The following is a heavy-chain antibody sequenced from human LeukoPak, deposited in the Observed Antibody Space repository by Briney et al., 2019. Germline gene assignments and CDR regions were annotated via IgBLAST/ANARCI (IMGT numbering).Heavy chain of an antibody. CDR3: ASPGYSSGTYSDY. D-gene: IGHD6-19*01. CDR1: GGTFSSYA. CDR2: IIPIFGTA. V-gene: IGHV1-69*13. Sequence: SVKVSCKASGGTFSSYAISWVRQAPGQGLEWMGGIIPIFGTANYAQKFQGRVTITADESTSTAYMELSSPRSEDTAVYYCASPGYSSGTYSDYWGQGTLVTVSS. J-gene: IGHJ4*02.